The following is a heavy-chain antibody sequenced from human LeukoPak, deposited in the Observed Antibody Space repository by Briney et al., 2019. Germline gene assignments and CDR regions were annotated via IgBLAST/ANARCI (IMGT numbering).Heavy chain of an antibody. CDR1: GYTFTSYG. D-gene: IGHD5-18*01. CDR3: ARGVGIQLWLYNP. J-gene: IGHJ5*02. V-gene: IGHV1-69*04. Sequence: ASVKVSCKASGYTFTSYGISWVRQAPGQGLEWMGRIIPILGIANYAQKFQGRVTITADKSTSTAYMELSSLRSEDTAVYYCARGVGIQLWLYNPWGQGTLVTVSS. CDR2: IIPILGIA.